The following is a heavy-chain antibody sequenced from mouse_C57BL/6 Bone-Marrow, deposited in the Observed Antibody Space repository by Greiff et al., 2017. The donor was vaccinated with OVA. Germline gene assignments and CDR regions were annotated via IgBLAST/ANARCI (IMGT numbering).Heavy chain of an antibody. J-gene: IGHJ3*01. CDR3: TQYSTCAWFAY. Sequence: VQLKQSGAELVRPGASVKLSCTASGFNIKDDYMHWVKQRPEKGLEWIGWIDPENGDTEYASKFQGQATISADTSYNTVYLQLSSLTSEATAVDTCTQYSTCAWFAYWGQGTLVTVSA. CDR2: IDPENGDT. D-gene: IGHD2-5*01. V-gene: IGHV14-4*01. CDR1: GFNIKDDY.